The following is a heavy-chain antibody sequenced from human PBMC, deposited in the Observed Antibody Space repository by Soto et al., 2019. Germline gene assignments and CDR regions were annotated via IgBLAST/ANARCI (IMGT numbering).Heavy chain of an antibody. Sequence: GGSLRLSCAASGFTFSSYSMNWVRQAPGKGLEWVSSISSSSSYIYYADSVKGRFTISRDNSKNSLYLQMNSLRAEDTAVYYCGRDAVVPAAHWFDPWGQGTLVTVSS. J-gene: IGHJ5*02. CDR3: GRDAVVPAAHWFDP. D-gene: IGHD2-2*01. CDR2: ISSSSSYI. V-gene: IGHV3-21*01. CDR1: GFTFSSYS.